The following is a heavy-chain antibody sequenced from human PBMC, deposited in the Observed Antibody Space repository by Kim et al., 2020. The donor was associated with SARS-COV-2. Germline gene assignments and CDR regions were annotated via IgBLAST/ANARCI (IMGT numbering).Heavy chain of an antibody. CDR1: GGSIRSYY. V-gene: IGHV4-59*01. Sequence: SETLSLTCTVSGGSIRSYYWSWIRQSPGKGLEWIGYIFYSGTTNYNPPLKSRVTISVDTSKNQFSLKLSSVTAADTAVYYCARCGDIRDGYSFKFDHWGQGTLVTVSS. CDR3: ARCGDIRDGYSFKFDH. J-gene: IGHJ4*02. CDR2: IFYSGTT. D-gene: IGHD4-4*01.